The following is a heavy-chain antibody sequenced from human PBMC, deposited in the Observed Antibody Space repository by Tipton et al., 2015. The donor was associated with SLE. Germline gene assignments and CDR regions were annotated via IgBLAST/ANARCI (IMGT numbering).Heavy chain of an antibody. CDR2: VFSSGTT. D-gene: IGHD3-3*01. J-gene: IGHJ3*02. CDR3: ARTQLRVSPNAFDI. CDR1: SGSVSSGAYY. Sequence: TLSLTCTVSSGSVSSGAYYWSWIRQHPGKGLEWIGYVFSSGTTYYNPSLQGRLSMSLDTSKNQLSLQLSSVTSADTAVYYCARTQLRVSPNAFDIWGQGTMVTVSS. V-gene: IGHV4-31*03.